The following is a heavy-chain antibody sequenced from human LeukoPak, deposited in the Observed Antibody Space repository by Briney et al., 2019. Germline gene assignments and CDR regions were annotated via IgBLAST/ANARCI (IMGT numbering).Heavy chain of an antibody. CDR2: ISSSSSYI. D-gene: IGHD6-13*01. V-gene: IGHV3-21*01. J-gene: IGHJ4*02. CDR1: GFTFSSYS. CDR3: ARGGSSWYHPFDY. Sequence: GGSRRLSCAASGFTFSSYSMTWVRQAPGKGLEWVSSISSSSSYIYYADSVKGRFTISRDNAKNSLYLQMNSLRDEDTAVYYCARGGSSWYHPFDYWGQGTLVTVSS.